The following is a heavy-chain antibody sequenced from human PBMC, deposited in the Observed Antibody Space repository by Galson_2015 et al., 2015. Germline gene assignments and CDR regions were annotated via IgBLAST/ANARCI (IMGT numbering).Heavy chain of an antibody. D-gene: IGHD4-11*01. Sequence: TLSLTCAVSGDSLSSSDWWSWVRQPPGKGLQWIGGVFHSGSTNYNPSLKSRVTISLDKSENQFSLRLSSVTAADTAVYYCARDSNSKIDYWGQGTLVTVSS. CDR1: GDSLSSSDW. CDR3: ARDSNSKIDY. CDR2: VFHSGST. V-gene: IGHV4-4*02. J-gene: IGHJ4*02.